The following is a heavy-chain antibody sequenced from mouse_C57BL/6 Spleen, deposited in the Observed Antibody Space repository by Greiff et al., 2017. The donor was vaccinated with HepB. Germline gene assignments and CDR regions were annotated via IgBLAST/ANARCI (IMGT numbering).Heavy chain of an antibody. CDR2: IYPGSGNT. D-gene: IGHD1-1*02. Sequence: VQLQHSGAELVRPGASVKLSCKASGYTFTDYYINWVKQRPGQGLEWIARIYPGSGNTYYNEKFKGKATLTAEKSSSTAYMQLSSLTSEDSAVYFCARWYEEGFAYWGQGTLVTVSA. CDR1: GYTFTDYY. V-gene: IGHV1-76*01. J-gene: IGHJ3*01. CDR3: ARWYEEGFAY.